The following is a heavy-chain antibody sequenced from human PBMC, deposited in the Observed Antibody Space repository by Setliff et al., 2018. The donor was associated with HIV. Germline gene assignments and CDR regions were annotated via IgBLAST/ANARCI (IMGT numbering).Heavy chain of an antibody. J-gene: IGHJ4*02. CDR3: ARHRREETQRNYKFDS. D-gene: IGHD1-7*01. Sequence: SETLSLTCTVSGGSNSGDYWSWIRQPPGKGLEWIGYIHTSGRTNYNYPFKTRATISRDTSKNKFSLRLSSVTATDTAMYYCARHRREETQRNYKFDSWGQGTLVTVTS. CDR1: GGSNSGDY. V-gene: IGHV4-4*09. CDR2: IHTSGRT.